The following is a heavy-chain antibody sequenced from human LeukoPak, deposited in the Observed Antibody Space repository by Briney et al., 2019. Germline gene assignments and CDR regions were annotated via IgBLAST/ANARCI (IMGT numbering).Heavy chain of an antibody. J-gene: IGHJ5*02. CDR3: ARDRGYCSSTSCYNNWFDP. V-gene: IGHV1-2*02. D-gene: IGHD2-2*01. CDR1: GYTFTGYY. CDR2: INPNSGGT. Sequence: GASVKVSCTASGYTFTGYYMHWVRQAPGQGREGMGWINPNSGGTNYAQKFQGRVTMTRDTSISTAYMELSRLRSDDTAVYYCARDRGYCSSTSCYNNWFDPWGQGTLVTVSS.